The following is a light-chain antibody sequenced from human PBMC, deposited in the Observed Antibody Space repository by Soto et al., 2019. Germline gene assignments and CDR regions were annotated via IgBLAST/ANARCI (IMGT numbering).Light chain of an antibody. CDR2: DAS. V-gene: IGKV3-11*01. CDR3: QQRSNWPPET. Sequence: EIVLTQSPATLSLSPGERATLSCRASQSVSSYLAWYQQKPGQAPRLLIYDASNRATGIPARFSGSGSGTDFTLTISSLEPEDFAVYYCQQRSNWPPETFGQGINVDIK. J-gene: IGKJ1*01. CDR1: QSVSSY.